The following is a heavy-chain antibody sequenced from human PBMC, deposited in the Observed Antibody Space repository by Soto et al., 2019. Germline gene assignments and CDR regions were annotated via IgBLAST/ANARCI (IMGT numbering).Heavy chain of an antibody. Sequence: ASVKVSCKASGYTFTGYYMHWVRQAPGQGLEWMGWINPNSGGTNYAQKFQGRVTMTRDTSISTAYMELSRLRSDDTAVYYCATTDKVGDGYNSIFYYYYYGMDVWGQGTTVTV. CDR2: INPNSGGT. V-gene: IGHV1-2*02. J-gene: IGHJ6*02. CDR3: ATTDKVGDGYNSIFYYYYYGMDV. D-gene: IGHD5-12*01. CDR1: GYTFTGYY.